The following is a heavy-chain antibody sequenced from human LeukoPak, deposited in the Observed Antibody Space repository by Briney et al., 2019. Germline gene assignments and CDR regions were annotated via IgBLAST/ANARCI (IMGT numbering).Heavy chain of an antibody. Sequence: PSETLSLTCTVSGGSISSGGYYWCWLRPPPGKGLEWIGYIYYSGSTYYNPCLKSRVTISVDTSKNQFSLKLSSVTAADTAVYYCAREGLGELSSIDYWGQGTLVTVSS. V-gene: IGHV4-31*03. CDR2: IYYSGST. CDR1: GGSISSGGYY. J-gene: IGHJ4*02. CDR3: AREGLGELSSIDY. D-gene: IGHD3-16*02.